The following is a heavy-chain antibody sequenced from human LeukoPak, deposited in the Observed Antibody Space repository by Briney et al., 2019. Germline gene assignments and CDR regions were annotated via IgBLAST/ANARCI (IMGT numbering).Heavy chain of an antibody. D-gene: IGHD6-19*01. Sequence: PGGSLRLSCAASGFTFDDYAMHWVRQAPGKGLEWVSLISGDGGSTYYADSVKGRFTISRDNSKNSLYLQMNSLRTEDTALYDCAKDHSVLQWLGDFDYWGQGTLVTVSS. CDR3: AKDHSVLQWLGDFDY. CDR1: GFTFDDYA. V-gene: IGHV3-43*02. J-gene: IGHJ4*02. CDR2: ISGDGGST.